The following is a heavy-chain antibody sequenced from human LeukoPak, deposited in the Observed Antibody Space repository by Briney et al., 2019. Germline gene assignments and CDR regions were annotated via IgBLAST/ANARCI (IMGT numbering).Heavy chain of an antibody. CDR3: ARGAYDSNYYYYYMDV. CDR1: GGTFSSYA. D-gene: IGHD3-22*01. J-gene: IGHJ6*03. CDR2: IIPIFGTA. V-gene: IGHV1-69*05. Sequence: ASVKVSCKASGGTFSSYAISWVRQAPGQGLEWMGGIIPIFGTANYAQKFQGRVTITTDESTSTAYMELSSLRSEDTAVYYCARGAYDSNYYYYYMDVWGKGTTVTVSS.